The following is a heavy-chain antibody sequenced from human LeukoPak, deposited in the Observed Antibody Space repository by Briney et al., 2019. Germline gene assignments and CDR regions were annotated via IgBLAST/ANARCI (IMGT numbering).Heavy chain of an antibody. J-gene: IGHJ6*04. CDR2: IKSKTDGGTT. CDR1: GFTXSNAW. CDR3: TTEWLRSGLDV. Sequence: XXXXSGFTXSNAWMSWVRQAPGKGLEWVGRIKSKTDGGTTDYAAPVKGRFTISRDDAKNTLYLQMNSLKTEDTAVYYXTTEWLRSGLDVWGKGTTVTVSS. V-gene: IGHV3-15*01. D-gene: IGHD5-12*01.